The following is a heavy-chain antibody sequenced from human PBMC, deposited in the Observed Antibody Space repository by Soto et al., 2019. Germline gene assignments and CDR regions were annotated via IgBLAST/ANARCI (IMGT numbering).Heavy chain of an antibody. CDR2: INPNSGGT. CDR3: ARDLSGSLYDYSYYGMDV. V-gene: IGHV1-2*04. J-gene: IGHJ6*02. CDR1: GYTFTGYY. Sequence: GASVKVSCKASGYTFTGYYMHWVRQAPGQGLEWMGWINPNSGGTNYAQKFQGWVTMTRDTSISTAYMELSRLRSDDTAVYYCARDLSGSLYDYSYYGMDVWGQGTTVTVSS. D-gene: IGHD1-26*01.